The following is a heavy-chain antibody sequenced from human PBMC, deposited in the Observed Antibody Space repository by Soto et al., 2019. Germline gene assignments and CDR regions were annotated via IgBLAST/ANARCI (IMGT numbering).Heavy chain of an antibody. CDR1: GLTFSKYL. CDR3: ASVPGSPGYHGLDV. D-gene: IGHD6-19*01. V-gene: IGHV3-7*03. Sequence: EVQLVESGGGLVQPGGSLRLSCAASGLTFSKYLMTWVRQAPGKGLEWVATIKHDGSEKSNLDSVEGRFTISRDNAKNSLSLQMNSLRVEDTAVYFCASVPGSPGYHGLDVWGQGTTVTVSS. CDR2: IKHDGSEK. J-gene: IGHJ6*02.